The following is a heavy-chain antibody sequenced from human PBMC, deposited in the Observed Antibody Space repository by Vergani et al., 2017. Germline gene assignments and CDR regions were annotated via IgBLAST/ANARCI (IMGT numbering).Heavy chain of an antibody. V-gene: IGHV4-31*03. CDR3: ARDYPLLSTTGTTWYAFDI. CDR1: TDSVSNTFYY. Sequence: QVQLQESGPGLVKPSETLSLTCTVSTDSVSNTFYYWGWIRQTPGKGLEWIGYIYYSGSTYYNPSLKSRVTISVDTSKNQFSLKLSSVTAADTAVYYCARDYPLLSTTGTTWYAFDIWGQGTMVTVSS. J-gene: IGHJ3*02. CDR2: IYYSGST. D-gene: IGHD1-1*01.